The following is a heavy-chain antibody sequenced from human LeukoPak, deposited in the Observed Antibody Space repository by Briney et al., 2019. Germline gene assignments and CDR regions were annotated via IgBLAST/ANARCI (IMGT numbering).Heavy chain of an antibody. CDR3: ARDSKLDTAMVTCLDY. V-gene: IGHV1-46*01. Sequence: ASEKVSCKASGYTFTSYYMHWVRQAPGQGLEWMGIINPSGGSTSYAQKFQGRVTMTRDTSTSTVYMELSSLRSEDTAVYYCARDSKLDTAMVTCLDYWGQGTLVTVSS. D-gene: IGHD5-18*01. CDR2: INPSGGST. J-gene: IGHJ4*02. CDR1: GYTFTSYY.